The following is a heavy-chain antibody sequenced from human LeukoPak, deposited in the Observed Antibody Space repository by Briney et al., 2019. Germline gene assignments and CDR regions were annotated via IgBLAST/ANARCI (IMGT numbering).Heavy chain of an antibody. CDR2: ISAYNGDT. Sequence: ASVKVSCKASGYTFTSHGISWVRQAPGQGLEWMGWISAYNGDTNYAQKFQGRVTMTTDTSTSTAYMEVRNLRSDDTAVYYCARVEGPSIFGVVDYWGQGTLVTVSS. V-gene: IGHV1-18*01. J-gene: IGHJ4*02. D-gene: IGHD3-3*02. CDR1: GYTFTSHG. CDR3: ARVEGPSIFGVVDY.